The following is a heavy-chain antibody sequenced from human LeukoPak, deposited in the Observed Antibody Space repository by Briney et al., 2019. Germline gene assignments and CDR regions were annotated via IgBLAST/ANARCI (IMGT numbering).Heavy chain of an antibody. J-gene: IGHJ3*02. Sequence: PGGSLRLSCAAFGFSFRSYWMSWVRQAPGKGLEWVADIKQDGSEKYYVDSVKGRFTISRDNAKNSLYLQMNSLRAEDTAVYYCARESSDPNLGYCSSTSCYPAAFDIWGQGTMVTVSS. CDR1: GFSFRSYW. V-gene: IGHV3-7*01. CDR3: ARESSDPNLGYCSSTSCYPAAFDI. CDR2: IKQDGSEK. D-gene: IGHD2-2*01.